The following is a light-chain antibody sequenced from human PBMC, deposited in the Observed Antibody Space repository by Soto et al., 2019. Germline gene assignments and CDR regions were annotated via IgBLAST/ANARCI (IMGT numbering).Light chain of an antibody. J-gene: IGKJ1*01. V-gene: IGKV3-15*01. CDR2: DAS. Sequence: EIVMTQSPATLSVSPGERATLYFRASQSVSSRLAWYQQKRGQAPRLLIYDASTRATGIPARFSGSGSGTEFNLTISSLQSEDFAIYYCRHYNNWPPETFGQGTKVDIK. CDR1: QSVSSR. CDR3: RHYNNWPPET.